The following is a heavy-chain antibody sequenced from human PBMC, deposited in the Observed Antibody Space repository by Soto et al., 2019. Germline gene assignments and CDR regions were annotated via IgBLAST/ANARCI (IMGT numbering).Heavy chain of an antibody. CDR1: GFTFSNYW. V-gene: IGHV3-74*01. D-gene: IGHD6-13*01. J-gene: IGHJ4*02. CDR2: IRGDGSMT. Sequence: EVHLVESGGGLVQPGGSLRLSCAASGFTFSNYWMHWVRQAPGKGLVWVSRIRGDGSMTNYAYSVKGRFTISRDNAKNTLHVQMNSLRAEDTAVYYCVKEGLAADFDSWGQGTLVTVSS. CDR3: VKEGLAADFDS.